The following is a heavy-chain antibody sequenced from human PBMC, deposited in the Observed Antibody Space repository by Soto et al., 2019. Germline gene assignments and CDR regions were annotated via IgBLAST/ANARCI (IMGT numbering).Heavy chain of an antibody. CDR3: ARPRRVTMVRGVTHNWFDP. J-gene: IGHJ5*02. Sequence: SETLSLTCTVSGGSITNDYWSWIRQPPGKGLEWIACIDNGGSTNYNPSLKSRVTISVDTSKNQFSLKLSSVTAADTAVYYCARPRRVTMVRGVTHNWFDPWGQGTLVTVSS. CDR1: GGSITNDY. CDR2: IDNGGST. V-gene: IGHV4-59*12. D-gene: IGHD3-10*01.